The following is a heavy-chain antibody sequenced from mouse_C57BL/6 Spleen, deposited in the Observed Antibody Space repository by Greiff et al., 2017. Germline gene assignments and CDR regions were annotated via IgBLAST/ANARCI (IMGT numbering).Heavy chain of an antibody. J-gene: IGHJ2*01. D-gene: IGHD2-3*01. CDR3: ARLMVTTLHFDY. Sequence: QVQLKQPGTELVKPGASVKLSCKASGYTFTSYWMHWVKQRPGQGLEWIGNINPSNGGTNYNEKFKSKATLTVDKSSSTAYMQLSSLTSEDSAVYYCARLMVTTLHFDYWGQGTTLTVSS. V-gene: IGHV1-53*01. CDR2: INPSNGGT. CDR1: GYTFTSYW.